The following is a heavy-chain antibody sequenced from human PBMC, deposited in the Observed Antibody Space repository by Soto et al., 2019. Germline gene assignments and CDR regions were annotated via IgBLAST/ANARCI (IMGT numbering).Heavy chain of an antibody. Sequence: GAAVKVSCKSSGYTFTSYDINWVRQATGQGLEWMGWMNPNSGNTGYAQKFQGRVTMTRNTSISTAYMELSSLRSEDTAVYYCARGYDFWSGYYTKHGLEVWGQGPTVTVYS. CDR1: GYTFTSYD. V-gene: IGHV1-8*01. CDR2: MNPNSGNT. CDR3: ARGYDFWSGYYTKHGLEV. D-gene: IGHD3-3*01. J-gene: IGHJ6*02.